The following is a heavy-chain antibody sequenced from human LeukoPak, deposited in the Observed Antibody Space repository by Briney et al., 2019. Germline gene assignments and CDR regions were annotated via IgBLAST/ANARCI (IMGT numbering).Heavy chain of an antibody. D-gene: IGHD6-6*01. CDR3: ARGVRGSSSSVAFDI. J-gene: IGHJ3*02. CDR1: GGSFSGYY. CDR2: IYYSGST. V-gene: IGHV4-59*12. Sequence: PSETLSLTCAVYGGSFSGYYWSWIRQPPGKGLEWIGYIYYSGSTYYNPSLKSRVTISVDRSKNQFSLKLSSVTAADTAVYYCARGVRGSSSSVAFDIWGQGTMVTVSS.